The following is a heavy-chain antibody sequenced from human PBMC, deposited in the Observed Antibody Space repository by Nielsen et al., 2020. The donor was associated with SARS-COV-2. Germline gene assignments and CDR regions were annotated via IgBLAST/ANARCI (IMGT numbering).Heavy chain of an antibody. D-gene: IGHD6-25*01. V-gene: IGHV3-30*04. CDR1: GFTFSRNA. CDR2: ISYDGSNK. Sequence: GGSLTLSCAASGFTFSRNAMSWVRQAPGKGLERVAVISYDGSNKYYADSVKGRFTISRDNSKNTLYLQMNSLRAEDTAVYYCARDTGGIAADWGQGTLVTVSS. CDR3: ARDTGGIAAD. J-gene: IGHJ4*02.